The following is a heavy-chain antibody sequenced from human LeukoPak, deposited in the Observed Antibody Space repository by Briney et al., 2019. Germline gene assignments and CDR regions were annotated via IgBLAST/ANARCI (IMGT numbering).Heavy chain of an antibody. Sequence: GGSLRLSCAASGFTFSSYAMSWVRQAPGKGLEWVSAISGSGGSTYYADSVKGRFTISRDNSKNTLYLQMNSLRAEDTAVYYCAKDWGKNRYYYDSSGYYPHYFDYWGQGTLVTVSS. D-gene: IGHD3-22*01. CDR1: GFTFSSYA. CDR3: AKDWGKNRYYYDSSGYYPHYFDY. CDR2: ISGSGGST. J-gene: IGHJ4*02. V-gene: IGHV3-23*01.